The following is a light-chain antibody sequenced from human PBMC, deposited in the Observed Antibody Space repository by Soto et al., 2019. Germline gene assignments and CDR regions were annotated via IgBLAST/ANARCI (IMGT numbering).Light chain of an antibody. CDR1: QRVRDSY. J-gene: IGKJ4*01. Sequence: EIVMTQSPATLSVSPGERGTLPCRASQRVRDSYLAWYQQKPGQTPSLLVYGASSRATGIPDRFSGSGSGADFTLIISRLEPEDFAVYYCQQYGSSPLTFGGGTKVGI. CDR2: GAS. V-gene: IGKV3-20*01. CDR3: QQYGSSPLT.